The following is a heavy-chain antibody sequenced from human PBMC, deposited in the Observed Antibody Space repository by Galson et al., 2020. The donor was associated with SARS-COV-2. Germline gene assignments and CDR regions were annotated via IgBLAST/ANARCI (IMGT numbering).Heavy chain of an antibody. CDR2: ISYDGSNK. CDR3: AKGPRIQLWNPLGYYYYGMDV. J-gene: IGHJ6*02. D-gene: IGHD5-18*01. Sequence: TGGSLRLSCAASGFTFSSYGMHWVRQAPGKGLEWVAVISYDGSNKYYADSVKGRFTISRDNSKNTLYLQMNSLRAEDTAVYYCAKGPRIQLWNPLGYYYYGMDVWGQGTTVTVSS. V-gene: IGHV3-30*18. CDR1: GFTFSSYG.